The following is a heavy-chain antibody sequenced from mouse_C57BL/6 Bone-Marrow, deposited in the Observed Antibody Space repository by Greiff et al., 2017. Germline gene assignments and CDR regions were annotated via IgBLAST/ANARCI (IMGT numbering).Heavy chain of an antibody. CDR2: IDPSDSYT. J-gene: IGHJ2*01. CDR1: GYTFTSYW. CDR3: ASEGDYYFDY. Sequence: QVQLQQPGAELVMPGASVKLSCKASGYTFTSYWMHWVKQRPGQGLEWIGEIDPSDSYTNYNQKFKGKSTLTVDKSSSTAYMQLSSLTSEDSAVYYCASEGDYYFDYWGQGTTLTVSS. V-gene: IGHV1-69*01.